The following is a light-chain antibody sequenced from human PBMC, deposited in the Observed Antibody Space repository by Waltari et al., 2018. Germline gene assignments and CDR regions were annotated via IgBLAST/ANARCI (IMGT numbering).Light chain of an antibody. CDR1: NPNIGTNS. Sequence: QSVLTQPPSVSAAPGPKVTIPCSGSNPNIGTNSVSWYRQPPGTAPKLLIYDNNKRPSGIPDRVSGSKSGTSATLGITGLQTGDEADYYCGTWDASLSVVVFGGGTKLTVL. CDR3: GTWDASLSVVV. CDR2: DNN. V-gene: IGLV1-51*01. J-gene: IGLJ2*01.